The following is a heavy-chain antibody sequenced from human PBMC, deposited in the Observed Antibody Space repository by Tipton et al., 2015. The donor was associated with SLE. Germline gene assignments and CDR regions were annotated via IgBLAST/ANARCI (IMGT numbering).Heavy chain of an antibody. CDR2: IYPGDSDT. V-gene: IGHV5-51*03. J-gene: IGHJ3*02. CDR3: ERLRGENYDILTGYYPI. Sequence: QSGAEVKKTGESLKISCKGSGYTFTDYWIGWVRQMPGKGLEWMGIIYPGDSDTRYSPSFQGQVTISADKSISTAFLQWSSLKASDTAMYYCERLRGENYDILTGYYPIWGQGTMVTVSS. D-gene: IGHD3-9*01. CDR1: GYTFTDYW.